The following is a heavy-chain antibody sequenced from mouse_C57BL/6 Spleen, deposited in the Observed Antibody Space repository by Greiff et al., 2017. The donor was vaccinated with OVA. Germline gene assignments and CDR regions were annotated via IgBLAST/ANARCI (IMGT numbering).Heavy chain of an antibody. CDR2: ISYDGSN. CDR3: AREGTTVVPYFDD. CDR1: GYSITSGYY. D-gene: IGHD1-1*01. V-gene: IGHV3-6*01. Sequence: EVQLQESGPGLVKPSQSLSLTCSVPGYSITSGYYWNWIRQFPGNELEWMGYISYDGSNNYNPSLKNRISITRDTSKNQLFLKLNSVTTEDTATYYCAREGTTVVPYFDDWGQGTTLTVAS. J-gene: IGHJ2*01.